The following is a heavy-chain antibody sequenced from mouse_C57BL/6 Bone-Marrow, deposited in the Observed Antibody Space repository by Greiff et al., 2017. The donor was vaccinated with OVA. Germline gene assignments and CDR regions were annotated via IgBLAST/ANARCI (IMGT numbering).Heavy chain of an antibody. D-gene: IGHD2-5*01. CDR3: ARWSNYPYYYAMDY. CDR1: GYTFTSYW. V-gene: IGHV1-64*01. CDR2: IHPNSGIT. Sequence: HLQQSGAELVKPGASVKLSCKASGYTFTSYWMHWVKQRPGQGLEWIGMIHPNSGITNYNEKFKSKATLTVDKSSSTAYMQLSSLTSEDSAVYYCARWSNYPYYYAMDYWGQGTSVTVSS. J-gene: IGHJ4*01.